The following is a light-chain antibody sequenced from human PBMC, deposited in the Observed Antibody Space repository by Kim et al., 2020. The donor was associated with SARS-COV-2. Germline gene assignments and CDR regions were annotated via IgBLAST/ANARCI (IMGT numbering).Light chain of an antibody. J-gene: IGKJ2*01. CDR3: QQYYIWYT. CDR1: KSVNNN. V-gene: IGKV3-15*01. Sequence: LSVTPGERATLACRASKSVNNNLAWYQQKPGQAPRLLIHGAFTRATGIPARFSGSGSGTEFTLTISSLQSEDFAVYYCQQYYIWYTFGQGTKLEI. CDR2: GAF.